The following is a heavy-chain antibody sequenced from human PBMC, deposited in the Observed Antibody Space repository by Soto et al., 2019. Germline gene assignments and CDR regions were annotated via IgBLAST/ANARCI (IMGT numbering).Heavy chain of an antibody. D-gene: IGHD6-13*01. Sequence: GGSLRLSCAASGFTFSSYGMHWVRQAPGKGLEWVAVISYDGSNKYYADSVKGRFTISRDNSKNTLYLQMNSLRAEDTAVYYCAKAPDSSSWYVIDYWGQGTLVTVSS. V-gene: IGHV3-30*18. CDR2: ISYDGSNK. CDR3: AKAPDSSSWYVIDY. CDR1: GFTFSSYG. J-gene: IGHJ4*02.